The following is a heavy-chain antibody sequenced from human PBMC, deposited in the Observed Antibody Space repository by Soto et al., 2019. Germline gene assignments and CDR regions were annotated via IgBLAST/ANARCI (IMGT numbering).Heavy chain of an antibody. J-gene: IGHJ3*02. V-gene: IGHV4-59*12. CDR1: GGSINNYY. CDR3: ARRRDSGSRDAFDI. D-gene: IGHD1-26*01. CDR2: IFYTGGA. Sequence: SETLSLTCTVSGGSINNYYWSWIRQPPGKGLEWIGYIFYTGGANYNPSLKSRVTISVDKSKNQFSLKLSSVTAADTAVYYCARRRDSGSRDAFDIWGQGTMVTVSS.